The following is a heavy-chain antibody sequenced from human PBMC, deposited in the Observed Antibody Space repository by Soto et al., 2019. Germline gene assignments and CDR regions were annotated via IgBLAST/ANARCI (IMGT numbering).Heavy chain of an antibody. CDR1: GFTFSSYG. Sequence: GGSLRLSCAASGFTFSSYGMHWVRQAPGKGLEWVEVIWYDGRNKYYEDSVKGRFTISRDNSKNTLYLQMNSLRAEDTAVNNCSVGYCSSTSCYAPRLYYYGMDVWGQGTTVTVSS. CDR3: SVGYCSSTSCYAPRLYYYGMDV. J-gene: IGHJ6*02. D-gene: IGHD2-2*01. CDR2: IWYDGRNK. V-gene: IGHV3-33*01.